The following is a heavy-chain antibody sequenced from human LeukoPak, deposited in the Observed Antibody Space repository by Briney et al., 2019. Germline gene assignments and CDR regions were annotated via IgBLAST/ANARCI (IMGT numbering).Heavy chain of an antibody. Sequence: ASVKVSCKVSGYTFTDYYMHWVPQAPGKGLEWMGLVYAEDGETIYAEKFQGRVTITADTSTNTAYMELSSLRSEETAVYYSSTADYSGGCSSTSCTNIDYWGQGTLVSVST. CDR2: VYAEDGET. V-gene: IGHV1-69-2*01. J-gene: IGHJ4*02. D-gene: IGHD2-2*01. CDR3: STADYSGGCSSTSCTNIDY. CDR1: GYTFTDYY.